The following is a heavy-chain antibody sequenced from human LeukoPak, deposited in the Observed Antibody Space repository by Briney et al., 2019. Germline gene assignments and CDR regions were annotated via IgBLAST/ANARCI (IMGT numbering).Heavy chain of an antibody. CDR2: ISWDGGST. V-gene: IGHV3-43D*03. CDR3: AKDAGLIRYYDILTGYGMDV. J-gene: IGHJ6*02. D-gene: IGHD3-9*01. Sequence: GGSLRLSCAASGFTFSSYSMNWVRQAPGKGLEWVSLISWDGGSTYYADSVKGRFTISRDNSKNSLYLQMNSLRAEDTALYYCAKDAGLIRYYDILTGYGMDVWGQGTTVTVSS. CDR1: GFTFSSYS.